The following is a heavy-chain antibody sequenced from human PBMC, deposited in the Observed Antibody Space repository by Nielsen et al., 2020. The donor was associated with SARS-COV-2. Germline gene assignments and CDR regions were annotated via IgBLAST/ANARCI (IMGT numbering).Heavy chain of an antibody. J-gene: IGHJ6*03. CDR3: ARGADILTGYYYYYYYMDV. V-gene: IGHV1-69*13. D-gene: IGHD3-9*01. CDR2: IIPIFGTA. CDR1: GGTFSSYA. Sequence: SVKVSCKASGGTFSSYAISWVRQAPGQGLEWMGGIIPIFGTANYAQKFQGRVTITADESTSTAYMELSSLRSEDTAVYYCARGADILTGYYYYYYYMDVWGKGTTVTVSS.